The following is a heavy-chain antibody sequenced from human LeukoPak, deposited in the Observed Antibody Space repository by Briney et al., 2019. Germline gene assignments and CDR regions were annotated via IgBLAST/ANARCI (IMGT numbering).Heavy chain of an antibody. V-gene: IGHV3-23*01. Sequence: PGGSLRLSCAASGFSFGSYAMSWVRQGPGKGLEWVSTISGSGGSTYYADSVKGRFTISRDKSKNTLYLQMISLRAEDTALYYCAKEPPYCSSPTCNFDHWGQGTLVTVSS. D-gene: IGHD2-2*01. CDR1: GFSFGSYA. J-gene: IGHJ4*02. CDR2: ISGSGGST. CDR3: AKEPPYCSSPTCNFDH.